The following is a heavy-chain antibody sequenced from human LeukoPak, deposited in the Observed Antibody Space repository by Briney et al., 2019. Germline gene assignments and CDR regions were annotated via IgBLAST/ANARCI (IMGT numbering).Heavy chain of an antibody. CDR1: GASTVSHY. CDR2: ISRSGHT. J-gene: IGHJ4*02. CDR3: ARLSFGDSYFDQ. D-gene: IGHD3-10*01. V-gene: IGHV4-59*08. Sequence: PSETLSLTCTVSGASTVSHYWSWIRQPPGKGLEWLGYISRSGHTNYNPSLKSRLSMSVATSKSHFSLNLTSVTAADTAIYYCARLSFGDSYFDQWGQGTLVTVSS.